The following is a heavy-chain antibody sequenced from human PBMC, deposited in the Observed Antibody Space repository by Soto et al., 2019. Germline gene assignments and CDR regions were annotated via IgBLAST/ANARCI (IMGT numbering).Heavy chain of an antibody. D-gene: IGHD6-13*01. J-gene: IGHJ4*02. CDR2: ISYDGNII. CDR3: AKERISSWNYFHD. CDR1: GFTFSNYG. Sequence: QVQLVESGGGVVQPGRSLRLSCAASGFTFSNYGMHWVRQAPGKGLEWVAVISYDGNIIYYADSVKGLFTISRDNSKNTLYLQMNSLRAEDTAVYYCAKERISSWNYFHDWGQGTLVTVSS. V-gene: IGHV3-30*18.